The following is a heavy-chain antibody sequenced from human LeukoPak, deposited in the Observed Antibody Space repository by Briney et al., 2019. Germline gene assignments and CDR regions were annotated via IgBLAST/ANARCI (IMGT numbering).Heavy chain of an antibody. CDR2: ITNSGSYT. V-gene: IGHV3-23*01. CDR3: AKRPYISSGWTDY. J-gene: IGHJ4*02. D-gene: IGHD6-19*01. Sequence: PGGSLRLSCAASGFTFSHYWMTWVRQAPGKGLEWVSAITNSGSYTNYADSVKGRFTISRDNSENTLYLQMNSLRAEDTAVYYCAKRPYISSGWTDYWGQGTLVTVSS. CDR1: GFTFSHYW.